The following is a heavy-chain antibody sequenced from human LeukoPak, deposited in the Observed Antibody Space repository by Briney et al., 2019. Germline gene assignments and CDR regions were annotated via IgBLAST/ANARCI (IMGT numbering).Heavy chain of an antibody. CDR3: AKGRSSWYGDAFDI. CDR1: GLTFSSYA. Sequence: GGSLRFSCAASGLTFSSYAMSWVRQAPGKGLEWVSGISGSDNSPYYADSVKGRFTISRDNSKSTLYLQMNSLRTEDTAKYYCAKGRSSWYGDAFDIWGQGTMVTVSS. J-gene: IGHJ3*02. CDR2: ISGSDNSP. V-gene: IGHV3-23*01. D-gene: IGHD2-2*01.